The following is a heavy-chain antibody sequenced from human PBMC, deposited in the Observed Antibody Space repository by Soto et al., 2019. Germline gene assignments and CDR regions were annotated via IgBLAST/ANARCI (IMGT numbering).Heavy chain of an antibody. CDR1: GYNFNQYY. V-gene: IGHV1-46*02. J-gene: IGHJ4*02. CDR2: INLRGGTT. CDR3: ARGPDDSDVPRWDH. Sequence: QVQLVQSGPEVRKPGASVRLSCATSGYNFNQYYIHWVRQAPGQGLEWMGIINLRGGTTAYAHKFRGRVTVTGDTSTRPAYMELSSLRSEDTAVYFCARGPDDSDVPRWDHWGQGTLITVSS. D-gene: IGHD4-17*01.